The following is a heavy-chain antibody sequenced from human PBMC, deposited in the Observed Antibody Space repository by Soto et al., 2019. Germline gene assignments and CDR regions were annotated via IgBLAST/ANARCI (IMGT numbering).Heavy chain of an antibody. Sequence: PGGSLRLSCAASGFTFDDYAMHWVRQAPGKGLEWVSGISWNSGSIGYADSVKGRFTISRDNAKNSLYLQMNSLRAEDTALYYCAKERGAGPGTTFYYYYYYMDVWGKGTTVTVSS. D-gene: IGHD1-7*01. J-gene: IGHJ6*03. CDR2: ISWNSGSI. CDR1: GFTFDDYA. CDR3: AKERGAGPGTTFYYYYYYMDV. V-gene: IGHV3-9*01.